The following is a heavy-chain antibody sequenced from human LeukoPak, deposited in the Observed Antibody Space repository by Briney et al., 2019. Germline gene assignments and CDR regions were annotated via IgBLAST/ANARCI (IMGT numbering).Heavy chain of an antibody. V-gene: IGHV3-23*01. Sequence: GGSLRLSCVASGFTFSSYAMGWVRLAPGKGLEWVSSISGSDASTYYADSVKGRFTISRGNSRNALYLQMNSLRAEDTAVYYCAKVLRGVDHWGQGTLVTVSS. CDR3: AKVLRGVDH. CDR2: ISGSDAST. CDR1: GFTFSSYA. J-gene: IGHJ4*02. D-gene: IGHD2-15*01.